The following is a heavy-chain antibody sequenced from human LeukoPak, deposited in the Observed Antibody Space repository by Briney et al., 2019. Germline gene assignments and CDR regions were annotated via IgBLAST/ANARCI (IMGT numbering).Heavy chain of an antibody. CDR1: GGSISSSSYY. J-gene: IGHJ4*02. Sequence: SETLSLACTVSGGSISSSSYYWGWIRQPPGKGLEWIGEINHSGSTNYNPSLKSRVTISVDTSKNQFSLKLSSVTAADTAVYYCARWRIARITMVRGVADYWGQGTLVTVSS. CDR2: INHSGST. CDR3: ARWRIARITMVRGVADY. V-gene: IGHV4-39*07. D-gene: IGHD3-10*01.